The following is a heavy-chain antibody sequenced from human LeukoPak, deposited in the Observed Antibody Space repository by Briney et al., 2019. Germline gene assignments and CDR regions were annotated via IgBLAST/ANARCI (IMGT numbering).Heavy chain of an antibody. J-gene: IGHJ3*02. D-gene: IGHD3-16*01. CDR1: GGSISSYY. CDR2: IYYSGNT. Sequence: SETLSLTCTASGGSISSYYWSWIRQPPGKGLEWIGYIYYSGNTNYNPSLKSRVTMSIDTSKNHFSLRLNSVTAADTAVYYCARVGDGTFDIWGRGTVVIVSS. CDR3: ARVGDGTFDI. V-gene: IGHV4-59*01.